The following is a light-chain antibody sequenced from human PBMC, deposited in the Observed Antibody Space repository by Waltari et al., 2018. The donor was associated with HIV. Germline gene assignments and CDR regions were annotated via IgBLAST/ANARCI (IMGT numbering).Light chain of an antibody. V-gene: IGLV3-25*03. CDR3: QSVDRSDSSSV. Sequence: SRELTQPPSVSVSPGQTAKITCSGFPLSRQYAYWYKQKSGQAPVLIIYKDNERPSGIPERFSGSSSGTTVTLTISGVQAEDEAVYHCQSVDRSDSSSVFGGGTTLTVL. CDR2: KDN. J-gene: IGLJ3*02. CDR1: PLSRQY.